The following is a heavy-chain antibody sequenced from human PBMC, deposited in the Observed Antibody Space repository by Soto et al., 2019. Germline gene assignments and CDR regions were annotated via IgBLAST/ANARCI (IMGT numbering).Heavy chain of an antibody. Sequence: QVQLVESGGGVVQPGRSLRLSCAASGFTFSSYGMHWVRQAPGKGLEWVAVIWYDGSNKYYADSVKGRFTISRDNSKNTLYLQMNSLRAEDTAVYYCAREAPRYYYGSGSPHTIAAATFDYWGQGTLVTVSS. CDR1: GFTFSSYG. J-gene: IGHJ4*02. V-gene: IGHV3-33*01. D-gene: IGHD3-10*01. CDR3: AREAPRYYYGSGSPHTIAAATFDY. CDR2: IWYDGSNK.